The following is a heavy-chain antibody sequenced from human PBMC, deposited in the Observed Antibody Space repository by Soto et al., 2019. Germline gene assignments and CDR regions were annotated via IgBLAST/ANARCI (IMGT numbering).Heavy chain of an antibody. CDR3: AKDPRWLQTKGFDY. Sequence: GGSLRLSCAASGFTFSSYAMSWVRQAPGKGLEWVSAISGSGGSTYYADSVKGRFTISRYNSKNTLYLQMNSLRAEDTAVYYCAKDPRWLQTKGFDYWGQGTLVTVSS. D-gene: IGHD5-12*01. J-gene: IGHJ4*02. V-gene: IGHV3-23*01. CDR2: ISGSGGST. CDR1: GFTFSSYA.